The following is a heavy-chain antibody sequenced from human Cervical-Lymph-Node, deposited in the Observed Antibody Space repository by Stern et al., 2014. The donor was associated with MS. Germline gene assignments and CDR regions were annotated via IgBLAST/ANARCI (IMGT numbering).Heavy chain of an antibody. CDR1: GYTFTSYY. CDR3: AREVAGHRLGMMDV. D-gene: IGHD6-19*01. CDR2: INPSGGST. J-gene: IGHJ6*02. V-gene: IGHV1-46*01. Sequence: QVQLVQSGAEVKKPGASVKVSCEASGYTFTSYYIHWVRQAPGKGLEWMGIINPSGGSTSYAQKFQGRVTMTRDTSTSTVYMEQSSLRSEDTAVYYCAREVAGHRLGMMDVWGQGTTVTVSS.